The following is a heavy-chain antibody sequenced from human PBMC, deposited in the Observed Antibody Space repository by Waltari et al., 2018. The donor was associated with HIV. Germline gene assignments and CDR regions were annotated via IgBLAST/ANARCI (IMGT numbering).Heavy chain of an antibody. V-gene: IGHV3-23*01. Sequence: EVQLLESGGGLVQPGGSLRLSCAASGFTFSSYAMSWVRPAPGKGLEWVSAISGSGGSTYYADSGKVRFTISRDNSKNTLYLQMNSLRAEDTAVYYCAKALGGAMVYFDYWGQGTLVTVSS. D-gene: IGHD5-18*01. CDR1: GFTFSSYA. CDR2: ISGSGGST. CDR3: AKALGGAMVYFDY. J-gene: IGHJ4*02.